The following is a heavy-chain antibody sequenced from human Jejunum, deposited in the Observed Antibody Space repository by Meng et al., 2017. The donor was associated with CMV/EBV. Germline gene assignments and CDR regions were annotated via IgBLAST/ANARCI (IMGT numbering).Heavy chain of an antibody. CDR3: ARGWGTTSPWDY. J-gene: IGHJ4*02. D-gene: IGHD3-16*01. CDR1: GGSISGYY. V-gene: IGHV4-59*01. Sequence: CSVSGGSISGYYFSWIRQPPGKGLEWIGNIDYSGTTKYNPSLKSRVTISVDPSKSQLSLKLGSVSAADTAQYYCARGWGTTSPWDYWGQGMLVTVSS. CDR2: IDYSGTT.